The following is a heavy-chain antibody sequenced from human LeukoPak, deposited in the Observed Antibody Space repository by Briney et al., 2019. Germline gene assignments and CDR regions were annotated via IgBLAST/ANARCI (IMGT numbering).Heavy chain of an antibody. CDR3: ARHPFAYDGSNPDFDH. Sequence: SGTPSLTCAVSGYSISSGYYWGWIRKPPGKGLGWIGIIYQSGRAHNNPSRKNRVTISVGTSKNQFSLNLYSVTAADATVYYCARHPFAYDGSNPDFDHWGQGTLVTVSS. CDR2: IYQSGRA. J-gene: IGHJ4*02. V-gene: IGHV4-38-2*01. CDR1: GYSISSGYY. D-gene: IGHD4-11*01.